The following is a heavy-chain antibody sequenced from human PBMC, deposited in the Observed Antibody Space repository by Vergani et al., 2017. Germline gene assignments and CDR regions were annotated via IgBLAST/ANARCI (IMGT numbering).Heavy chain of an antibody. CDR2: ISSSSSTI. J-gene: IGHJ4*02. CDR3: ARMGDSSSWNY. V-gene: IGHV3-48*04. Sequence: EVQLVESGGGLVQPGGSLRLSCAASGFTFSSYSMNWVRQAPGKGLEWVSYISSSSSTIYYADSVKGRFTISRDNAKNSLYLRMNSLRAEDTAVYYCARMGDSSSWNYWGQGTLVTVSS. CDR1: GFTFSSYS. D-gene: IGHD6-13*01.